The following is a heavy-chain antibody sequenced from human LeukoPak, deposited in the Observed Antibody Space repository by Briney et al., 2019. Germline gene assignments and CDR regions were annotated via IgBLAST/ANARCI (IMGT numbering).Heavy chain of an antibody. CDR2: IRMTGGST. J-gene: IGHJ4*02. CDR3: AKGGGITRPYFDY. D-gene: IGHD3-16*01. V-gene: IGHV3-23*01. Sequence: GGSLTLSCAPSGLTFSSYAMSWVRQAGGKGLEWVSYIRMTGGSTYYADSVKGRFTNSRDNSKNTLHLQMNSRRAEDTAVYYCAKGGGITRPYFDYWGQGTLVTVSS. CDR1: GLTFSSYA.